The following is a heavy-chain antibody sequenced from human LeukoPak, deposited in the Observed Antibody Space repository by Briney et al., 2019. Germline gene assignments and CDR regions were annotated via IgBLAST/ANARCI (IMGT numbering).Heavy chain of an antibody. V-gene: IGHV3-21*01. CDR3: ARRFEYYFDY. J-gene: IGHJ4*02. Sequence: GGSLRLSCAASGFSFNTYTMNWVRQAPGKGLEWVSSISSSGLYTYYADSVKGRFTISRDNSKNTLYLQMNSLRAEDTAVYYCARRFEYYFDYWGQGTLVTVSS. CDR2: ISSSGLYT. CDR1: GFSFNTYT.